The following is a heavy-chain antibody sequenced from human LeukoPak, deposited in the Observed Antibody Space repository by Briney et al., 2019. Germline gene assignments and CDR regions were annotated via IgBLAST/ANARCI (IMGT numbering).Heavy chain of an antibody. CDR1: GFTFSSYW. V-gene: IGHV3-7*01. CDR3: ASRGEQLIGSTYYFDY. Sequence: PGGSLRLSCAASGFTFSSYWMSWVRQAPGKGLEWVANIKQDGSEKYYVDSVKGRFTISRDNAKNSLYLQMNSLRAEDTAVYYCASRGEQLIGSTYYFDYWGQGTLVTVSS. J-gene: IGHJ4*02. CDR2: IKQDGSEK. D-gene: IGHD3-10*01.